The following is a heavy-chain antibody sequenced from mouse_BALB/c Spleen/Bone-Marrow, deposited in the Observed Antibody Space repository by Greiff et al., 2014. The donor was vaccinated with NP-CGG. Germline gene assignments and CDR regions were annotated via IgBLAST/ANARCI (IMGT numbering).Heavy chain of an antibody. CDR1: GYTFTDYA. J-gene: IGHJ2*01. Sequence: VKLVESGPELVRPGVSVKISCKGSGYTFTDYAMHWVKQSHAKSLEWIGVISTYSGNTNYNQKFKGKATMTVDKSPSTAYMELARLTSEDSAIYYCARSDYGSRGGYFDYWGQGTTLTVSS. CDR3: ARSDYGSRGGYFDY. CDR2: ISTYSGNT. D-gene: IGHD1-1*01. V-gene: IGHV1-67*01.